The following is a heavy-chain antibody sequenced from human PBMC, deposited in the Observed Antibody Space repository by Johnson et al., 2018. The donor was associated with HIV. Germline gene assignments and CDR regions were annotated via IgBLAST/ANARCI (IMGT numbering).Heavy chain of an antibody. Sequence: MQLVESGGGLERPGGSLRLSCAASGFFFDDYGMTWVRQPPGRGLEWVSGISGSGGSTYYADSVKGRFTISRDNSKNTLFLQMNSLRAEDTAVYYCARDPAAAALRAFDIWGQGTMVTVSS. CDR2: ISGSGGST. D-gene: IGHD6-13*01. CDR3: ARDPAAAALRAFDI. V-gene: IGHV3-20*04. CDR1: GFFFDDYG. J-gene: IGHJ3*02.